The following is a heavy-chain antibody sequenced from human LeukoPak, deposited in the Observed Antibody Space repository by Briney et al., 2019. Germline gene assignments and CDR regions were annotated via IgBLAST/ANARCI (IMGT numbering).Heavy chain of an antibody. CDR2: INSDGSST. Sequence: GGSLRLSCAASGFTFSSYWMHWVRQAPGKGLVWVSRINSDGSSTSYADSVKGRFTISRDNAKNTLYLQMNSLRAEDTAVYYCARGGGYSYTQADYWGQGTLVTVSS. CDR3: ARGGGYSYTQADY. D-gene: IGHD5-18*01. CDR1: GFTFSSYW. J-gene: IGHJ4*02. V-gene: IGHV3-74*01.